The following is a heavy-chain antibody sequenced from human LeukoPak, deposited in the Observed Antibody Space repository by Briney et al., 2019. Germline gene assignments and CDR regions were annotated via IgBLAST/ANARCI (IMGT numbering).Heavy chain of an antibody. D-gene: IGHD4-17*01. V-gene: IGHV3-30*04. Sequence: GGSLRLSCAASVLIFSNYAMHWVRQAPGKGLDWVAVITFDGSNIYYADSAKGRFTISRDNSKNTLYLQMNSLRAEDTALYYCAREVPYGDYQDGEGFDPWGQGTLVTVSS. J-gene: IGHJ5*02. CDR1: VLIFSNYA. CDR2: ITFDGSNI. CDR3: AREVPYGDYQDGEGFDP.